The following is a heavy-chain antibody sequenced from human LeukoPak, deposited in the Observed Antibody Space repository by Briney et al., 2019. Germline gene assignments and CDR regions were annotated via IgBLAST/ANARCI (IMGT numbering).Heavy chain of an antibody. CDR3: AGGGATAPYYGMDV. Sequence: SETLSLTCAVYGGSFSGYYWSWIRQPPGKGLEWIGEINHSGSTNYNPSLKSRVTISVDTSKNQFSLKLSSVTAADTAVYYCAGGGATAPYYGMDVWGQGTTVTVSS. D-gene: IGHD1-26*01. CDR1: GGSFSGYY. CDR2: INHSGST. V-gene: IGHV4-34*01. J-gene: IGHJ6*02.